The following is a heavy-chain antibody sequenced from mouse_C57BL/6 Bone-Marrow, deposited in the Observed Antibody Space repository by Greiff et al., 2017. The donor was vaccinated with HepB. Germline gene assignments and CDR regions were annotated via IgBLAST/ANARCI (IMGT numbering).Heavy chain of an antibody. J-gene: IGHJ3*01. V-gene: IGHV5-4*01. CDR3: ARDIYYDFWFAY. CDR1: GFTFSSYA. CDR2: ISDGGSYT. D-gene: IGHD2-4*01. Sequence: EVMLVESGGGLVKPGGSLKLSCAASGFTFSSYAMSWVRQTPEKRLEWVATISDGGSYTYYPDNVKGRFTISRDNAKNNLYLQMSHLKSEDTAMYYCARDIYYDFWFAYWGQGTLVTVSA.